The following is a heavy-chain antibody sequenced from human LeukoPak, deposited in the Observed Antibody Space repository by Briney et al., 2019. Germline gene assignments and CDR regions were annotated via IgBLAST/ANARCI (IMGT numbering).Heavy chain of an antibody. D-gene: IGHD6-13*01. V-gene: IGHV1-8*01. CDR2: MNPNSGNT. CDR1: GYTFTSYD. Sequence: ASVKVSCKASGYTFTSYDINWVRQATGQGLEWMGWMNPNSGNTGYAQKFQGRVTMTRNTSISTAYMELSSLRSEDTAVYYCARSTAYSSSWFYYYYYYMNVWGKGTTVTVSS. J-gene: IGHJ6*03. CDR3: ARSTAYSSSWFYYYYYYMNV.